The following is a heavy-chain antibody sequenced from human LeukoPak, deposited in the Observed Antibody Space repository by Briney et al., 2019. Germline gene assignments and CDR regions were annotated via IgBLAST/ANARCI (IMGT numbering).Heavy chain of an antibody. CDR2: ISYDGSNK. CDR1: GFTFSSYA. J-gene: IGHJ5*02. V-gene: IGHV3-30*01. Sequence: GRSLRLSCAASGFTFSSYAMHWVRQAPGKGLEWVAVISYDGSNKYYADSVKGRFTISRDNSKNTLYLQMNSQRADDTGVDYCAAGDYDFWSGYPNNWFDPWGQGTLVTVSS. CDR3: AAGDYDFWSGYPNNWFDP. D-gene: IGHD3-3*01.